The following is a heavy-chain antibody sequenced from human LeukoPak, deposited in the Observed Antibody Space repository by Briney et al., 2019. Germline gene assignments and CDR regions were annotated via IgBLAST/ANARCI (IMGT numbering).Heavy chain of an antibody. V-gene: IGHV4-4*07. CDR3: ARESGYPPYYYYYYMDV. Sequence: SETLSLTCTVSGGSISSYYWSWIRQPAGKGLEWIGRIYTSGSTNYNPSLKSRVTMSVDTSKNQFSLKLSSATAADTAVYYCARESGYPPYYYYYYMDVWGKGTTVTVSS. CDR2: IYTSGST. D-gene: IGHD3-3*01. J-gene: IGHJ6*03. CDR1: GGSISSYY.